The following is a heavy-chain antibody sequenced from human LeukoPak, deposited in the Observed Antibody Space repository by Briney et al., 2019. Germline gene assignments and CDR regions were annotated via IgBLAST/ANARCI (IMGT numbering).Heavy chain of an antibody. V-gene: IGHV4-34*01. Sequence: SETLSLTCADYGGPFSGFFWSWIRQPPGKGLEWIGEINHSGTTNYNPSLKSRVAISIDTSKKQFPLKLSSVTAADTAVYYCARGIVVVPAVFDYWGQGTLVTVSS. CDR2: INHSGTT. D-gene: IGHD2-2*01. J-gene: IGHJ4*02. CDR1: GGPFSGFF. CDR3: ARGIVVVPAVFDY.